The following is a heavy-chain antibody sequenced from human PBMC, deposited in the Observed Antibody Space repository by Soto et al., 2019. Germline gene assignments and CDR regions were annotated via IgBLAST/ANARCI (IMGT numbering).Heavy chain of an antibody. Sequence: SESLSLTCTVSCGSISSYYWSWIRQPTGKGLEGIGYIYYSGSTNYNPSLKSLVTISVDTSKNQFSLKLSSVTAADTAVYYCERVRKLGIWHWCYPSGQGRVVT. J-gene: IGHJ5*01. D-gene: IGHD1-20*01. CDR1: CGSISSYY. CDR3: ERVRKLGIWHWCYP. CDR2: IYYSGST. V-gene: IGHV4-59*01.